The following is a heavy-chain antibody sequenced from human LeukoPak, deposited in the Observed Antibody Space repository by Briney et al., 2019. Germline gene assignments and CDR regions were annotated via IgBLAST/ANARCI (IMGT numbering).Heavy chain of an antibody. CDR2: ISAYNGNT. CDR3: AREVSFEVVEMGGYFDY. J-gene: IGHJ4*02. Sequence: GASVKVSCKASGYTFTSYGISWVRQAPGQGLEWMGWISAYNGNTNYAQKLQGRVTMTTDTSTSTAYMELRSLRSDDTAVYYCAREVSFEVVEMGGYFDYWGQGTLVTVSS. CDR1: GYTFTSYG. D-gene: IGHD3-16*01. V-gene: IGHV1-18*01.